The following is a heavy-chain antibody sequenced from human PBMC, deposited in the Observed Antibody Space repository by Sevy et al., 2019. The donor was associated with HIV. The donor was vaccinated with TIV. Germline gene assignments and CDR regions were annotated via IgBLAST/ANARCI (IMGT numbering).Heavy chain of an antibody. D-gene: IGHD3-10*01. CDR1: GYTFTGYY. CDR2: INPNGGGT. Sequence: ASVKVSCKASGYTFTGYYIHWVRQAPGQGLEWMGWINPNGGGTNYAQKFQGRVTMTGDTSISTAYMDLTRLRSDDTAVYYCSRRVYGSGTYLNDYWGQGTLVTVSS. V-gene: IGHV1-2*02. J-gene: IGHJ4*02. CDR3: SRRVYGSGTYLNDY.